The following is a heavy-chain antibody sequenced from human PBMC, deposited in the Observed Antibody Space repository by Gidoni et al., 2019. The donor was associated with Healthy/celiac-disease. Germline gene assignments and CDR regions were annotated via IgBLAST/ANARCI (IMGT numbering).Heavy chain of an antibody. Sequence: QVHLVQSGAEVKKPGSSVKLSCKASVGTFSSYTIRWVRQAPGQGLEWMGRIIPILGIANYAQKFQGRVTITADKSTSTAYMELSSLRSEDTAVYYCARGVYGSGTWESYYYYGMDVWGQGTTVTVSS. CDR1: VGTFSSYT. CDR3: ARGVYGSGTWESYYYYGMDV. V-gene: IGHV1-69*02. CDR2: IIPILGIA. D-gene: IGHD3-10*01. J-gene: IGHJ6*02.